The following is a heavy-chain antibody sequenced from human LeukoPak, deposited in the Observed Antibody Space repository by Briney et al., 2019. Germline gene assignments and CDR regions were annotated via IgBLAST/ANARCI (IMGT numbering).Heavy chain of an antibody. CDR2: ISYDGSNK. CDR1: GFTFSSYG. CDR3: AKDPRAVALYYFDY. D-gene: IGHD1-26*01. J-gene: IGHJ4*02. V-gene: IGHV3-30*18. Sequence: GGSLRLSCAASGFTFSSYGMHWVRQAPGKGLEWVAVISYDGSNKYYADSVKGRFTISRDNAKNSLYLQMNSLRAEDTALYYCAKDPRAVALYYFDYWGQGTLVTVSS.